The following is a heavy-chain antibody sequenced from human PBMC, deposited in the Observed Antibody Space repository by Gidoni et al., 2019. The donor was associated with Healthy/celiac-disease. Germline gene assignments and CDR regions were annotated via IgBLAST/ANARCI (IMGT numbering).Heavy chain of an antibody. CDR2: ISSSSSYI. D-gene: IGHD5-18*01. CDR1: GFTFSGYS. V-gene: IGHV3-21*01. J-gene: IGHJ3*02. CDR3: ARQYSPGTFDI. Sequence: EVQLVESGGGLVKPGGYLRLSCAASGFTFSGYSMNWVRKAPGKGLEWVSSISSSSSYIYYADSVKGRFTISRDNAKNSLYLQMNSLRAEDTAVYYCARQYSPGTFDIWGQGTMVTVSS.